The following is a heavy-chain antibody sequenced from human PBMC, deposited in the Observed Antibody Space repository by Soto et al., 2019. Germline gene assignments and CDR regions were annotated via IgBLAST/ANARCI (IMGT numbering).Heavy chain of an antibody. J-gene: IGHJ5*02. CDR2: ISGSGGST. D-gene: IGHD6-6*01. Sequence: GGSLRLSCAASGFTFSSFAMSWVRQAPGKGLDWVSAISGSGGSTYSADSVKGRFTISRDNSKNTLYLQMSSLRAEDTSVYYCARGSFSSSSSWFAPWGRGTLVTVSS. CDR1: GFTFSSFA. V-gene: IGHV3-23*01. CDR3: ARGSFSSSSSWFAP.